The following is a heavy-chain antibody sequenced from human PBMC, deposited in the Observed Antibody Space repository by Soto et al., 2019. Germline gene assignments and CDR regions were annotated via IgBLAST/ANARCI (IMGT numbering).Heavy chain of an antibody. CDR1: GYTFTSYD. CDR2: MNPNSGNT. CDR3: ARGPVDVVVPAATAYYYYYMDV. J-gene: IGHJ6*03. V-gene: IGHV1-8*01. Sequence: ASVKVSCKASGYTFTSYDINWVRQATGQGLEWMGWMNPNSGNTGYAQKFQGRVTMTRNTSISTAYMELGSLRSEDTAVYYCARGPVDVVVPAATAYYYYYMDVWGKGTTVTVSS. D-gene: IGHD2-2*01.